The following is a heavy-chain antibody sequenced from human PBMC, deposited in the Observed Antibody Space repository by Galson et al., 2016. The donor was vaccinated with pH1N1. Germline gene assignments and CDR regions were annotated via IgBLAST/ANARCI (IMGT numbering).Heavy chain of an antibody. V-gene: IGHV4-59*08. Sequence: TCTVSGGSLNGLYWSWVRQSPGETLEWIGYIHSSGETQYNPVFLSRVAFSIDTAKNQFFLQLTSVTAADTAIYYCVRHLARPGNGLRNDPFDLWAQGTLVTVSS. CDR2: IHSSGET. CDR3: VRHLARPGNGLRNDPFDL. CDR1: GGSLNGLY. D-gene: IGHD2-8*01. J-gene: IGHJ4*01.